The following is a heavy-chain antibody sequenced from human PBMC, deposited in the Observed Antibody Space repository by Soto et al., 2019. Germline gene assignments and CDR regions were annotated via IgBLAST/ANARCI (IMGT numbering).Heavy chain of an antibody. V-gene: IGHV1-8*01. CDR2: MNPNSGNT. J-gene: IGHJ4*01. CDR1: GYTFTSYD. CDR3: ARGRRGTRTYYDILTGYYYFDY. Sequence: ASVKVSCKASGYTFTSYDINWVRQATGQGLEWMGWMNPNSGNTGYAQKFQGRVTMTRNTSISTAYMELSSLRSEDTAVYYCARGRRGTRTYYDILTGYYYFDYWG. D-gene: IGHD3-9*01.